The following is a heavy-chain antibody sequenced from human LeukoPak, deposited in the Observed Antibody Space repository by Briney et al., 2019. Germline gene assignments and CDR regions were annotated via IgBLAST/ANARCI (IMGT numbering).Heavy chain of an antibody. J-gene: IGHJ4*02. CDR3: ARSSGGSYYGYFDY. V-gene: IGHV1-69*04. Sequence: ASVKVSCKASGGTFSSYAISWVRQAPGQGLEWMGRIIPILGIANYAQKFQGRVTITADKSTSTAYMKLSSLRSEDTAVYYCARSSGGSYYGYFDYWGQGTLVTVSS. CDR1: GGTFSSYA. D-gene: IGHD1-26*01. CDR2: IIPILGIA.